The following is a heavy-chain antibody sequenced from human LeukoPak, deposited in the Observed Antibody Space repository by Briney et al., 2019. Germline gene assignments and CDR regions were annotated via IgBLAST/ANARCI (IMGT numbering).Heavy chain of an antibody. CDR3: RTSRNGDYGDYIDY. D-gene: IGHD4-17*01. CDR2: INPNSGGT. J-gene: IGHJ4*02. V-gene: IGHV1-2*02. Sequence: ASVKVSCKASGNTFTGYYMHWVRQAPGQGLEWMGWINPNSGGTNYAQKFQGRVTMTRDTSISTAYMELSRLRSDDTAVDYCRTSRNGDYGDYIDYWGQGTLVTVSS. CDR1: GNTFTGYY.